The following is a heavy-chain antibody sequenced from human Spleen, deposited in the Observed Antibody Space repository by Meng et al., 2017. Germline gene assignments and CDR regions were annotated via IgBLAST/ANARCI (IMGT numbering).Heavy chain of an antibody. CDR1: GFTFSVYW. V-gene: IGHV3-7*01. J-gene: IGHJ4*02. D-gene: IGHD3-10*01. Sequence: GESLKISCAASGFTFSVYWMSWVRQAPGKGLEWVANIKQDGSEKYYVDSLTGRFTISRDNAKNSLYLQMNSLRAEDTAVYYCAGVRYYYGSGSYFYFDYWGQGTLVTVSS. CDR2: IKQDGSEK. CDR3: AGVRYYYGSGSYFYFDY.